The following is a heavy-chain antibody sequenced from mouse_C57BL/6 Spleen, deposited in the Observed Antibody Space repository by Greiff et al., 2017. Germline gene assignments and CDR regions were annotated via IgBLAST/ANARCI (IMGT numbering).Heavy chain of an antibody. D-gene: IGHD2-3*01. CDR3: ARDPDGYYRYFDV. J-gene: IGHJ1*03. CDR1: GFTFSDYY. Sequence: EVKLMESEGGLVQPGSSMKLSCTASGFTFSDYYMAWVRQVPEKGLEWVANINYDGSSTYYLDSLKSRFIISRDNAKNILYLQMSSLKSEDTATYYCARDPDGYYRYFDVWGTGTTVTVSS. V-gene: IGHV5-16*01. CDR2: INYDGSST.